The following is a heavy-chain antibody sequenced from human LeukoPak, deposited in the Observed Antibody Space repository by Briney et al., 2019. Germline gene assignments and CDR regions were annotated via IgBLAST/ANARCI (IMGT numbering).Heavy chain of an antibody. V-gene: IGHV3-74*01. CDR2: INSDGSST. D-gene: IGHD4-17*01. CDR1: GFTFSSCW. Sequence: GGSLRLSCAASGFTFSSCWMHWVRQDPGKGLVWVARINSDGSSTSYADSVKGRFTISRDNARNSLYLQMNSLRAEDTAVYYCARMTTVTHYWGQGTLVTVSS. CDR3: ARMTTVTHY. J-gene: IGHJ4*02.